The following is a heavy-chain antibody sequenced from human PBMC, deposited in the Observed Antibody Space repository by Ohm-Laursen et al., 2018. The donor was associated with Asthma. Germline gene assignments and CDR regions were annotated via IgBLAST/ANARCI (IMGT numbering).Heavy chain of an antibody. V-gene: IGHV3-30*03. Sequence: SLRLSCSASGFIFSDYDMHWVRQASGKGLEWLAILSYDGHNKHYAESLRGRFFISGDSSENTVELQMNSLRGEDTAVYYCVRGSWYGSTSDAYWGQGTLVTVSS. D-gene: IGHD6-19*01. CDR2: LSYDGHNK. J-gene: IGHJ4*02. CDR1: GFIFSDYD. CDR3: VRGSWYGSTSDAY.